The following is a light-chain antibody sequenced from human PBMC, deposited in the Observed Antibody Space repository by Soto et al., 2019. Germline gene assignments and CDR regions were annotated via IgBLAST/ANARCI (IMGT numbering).Light chain of an antibody. J-gene: IGKJ1*01. CDR1: QSVSSR. CDR2: AVS. CDR3: QQTYSAPPL. V-gene: IGKV1-39*01. Sequence: DVTMTQSPFTLSASVGDRVTIPCRASQSVSSRLAWYQQRPGKAPKLLIYAVSSLQSGVSSRFSGSGSGTDFTLSINSLQREDFATYYCQQTYSAPPLFGQGTKVDIK.